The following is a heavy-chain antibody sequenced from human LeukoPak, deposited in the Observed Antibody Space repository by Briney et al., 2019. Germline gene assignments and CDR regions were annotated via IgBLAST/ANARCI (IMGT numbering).Heavy chain of an antibody. Sequence: GRSLRLSCAASGFTFSSYGMHWVRQAPGKGLEWGAVIWYGGSNKYFADSVKGRFTISRDNSKNTLYLQMNSLRAEDTAVYYCAKGMATTYYFDYWGQGTLVTVSS. CDR1: GFTFSSYG. J-gene: IGHJ4*02. CDR3: AKGMATTYYFDY. CDR2: IWYGGSNK. D-gene: IGHD5-24*01. V-gene: IGHV3-30*18.